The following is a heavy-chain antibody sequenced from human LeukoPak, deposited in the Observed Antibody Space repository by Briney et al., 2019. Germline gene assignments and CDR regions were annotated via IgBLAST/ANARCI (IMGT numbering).Heavy chain of an antibody. V-gene: IGHV3-23*01. CDR2: ITASGGNT. D-gene: IGHD2-21*02. Sequence: PGGSLRLSCAASGFTFSSYAMSWVRQAPGKGLEWVSTITASGGNTYYADSVRGRFTISNDNYKKTLYLQMNSLRAEDTAVSSRGKAPWPNCGGDCGRDVAAYYLDYWGQGTRVTV. CDR3: GKAPWPNCGGDCGRDVAAYYLDY. J-gene: IGHJ4*02. CDR1: GFTFSSYA.